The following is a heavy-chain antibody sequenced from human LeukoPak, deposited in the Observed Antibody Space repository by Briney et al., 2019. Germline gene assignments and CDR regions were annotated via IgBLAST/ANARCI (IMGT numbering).Heavy chain of an antibody. D-gene: IGHD6-13*01. CDR1: GFTFSNFG. J-gene: IGHJ4*02. CDR3: VKEAVRAAGSYFDY. Sequence: QPGRSLRLSCAASGFTFSNFGMRWVRQAPGRGLEWVAVVWNDGSNQYYVDSVKGRFTISRDNSRNMLYLQMNSLRAEDTAVYYCVKEAVRAAGSYFDYWGQGTLVTVSS. CDR2: VWNDGSNQ. V-gene: IGHV3-33*06.